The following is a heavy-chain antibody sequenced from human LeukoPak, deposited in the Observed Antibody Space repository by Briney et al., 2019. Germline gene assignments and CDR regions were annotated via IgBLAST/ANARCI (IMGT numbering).Heavy chain of an antibody. Sequence: GASLRLSCAASGFIFSNYAMYWVRQAPGKGLEWVSAISGRSDNTYYADSVKGRFTLSRDSSKNTLYLQMNSLRADDTAVYYCAKWGDYDVLTGYYVSDFWGQGTLVAVSS. CDR2: ISGRSDNT. CDR3: AKWGDYDVLTGYYVSDF. D-gene: IGHD3-9*01. CDR1: GFIFSNYA. J-gene: IGHJ4*02. V-gene: IGHV3-23*01.